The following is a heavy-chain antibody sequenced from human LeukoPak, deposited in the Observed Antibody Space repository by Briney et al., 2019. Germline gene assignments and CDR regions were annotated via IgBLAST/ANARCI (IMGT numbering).Heavy chain of an antibody. Sequence: GGPLRLSCAASGFSASSNYMSWVRQAPGKGLEWVSVTYSGGSTYYADSVKGRFTISRDNSKNTLYLQMNSLRAEDTAVYYCAREYGSGRSDAFDIWGQGTMVTVSS. V-gene: IGHV3-66*01. CDR3: AREYGSGRSDAFDI. D-gene: IGHD3-10*01. J-gene: IGHJ3*02. CDR1: GFSASSNY. CDR2: TYSGGST.